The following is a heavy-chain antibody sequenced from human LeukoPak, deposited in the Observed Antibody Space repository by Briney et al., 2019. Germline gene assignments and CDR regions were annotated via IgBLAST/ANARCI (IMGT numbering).Heavy chain of an antibody. D-gene: IGHD1-20*01. V-gene: IGHV3-30-3*01. CDR3: ARATYNWNSFDY. CDR1: GFTFSSYA. CDR2: ISYDGSNK. Sequence: QAGGSLRLSCAASGFTFSSYAMHWVRQAPGKGLEWVAVISYDGSNKYYADSVKGRFTIFRDNSKNTLYLQMNSLRAEDTAVYYCARATYNWNSFDYWGQGTLVTVSS. J-gene: IGHJ4*02.